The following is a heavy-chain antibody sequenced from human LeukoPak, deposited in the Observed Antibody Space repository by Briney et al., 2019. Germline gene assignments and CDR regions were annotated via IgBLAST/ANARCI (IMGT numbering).Heavy chain of an antibody. Sequence: SETLSLTCTVSGGSVSSYYWNWIRQPAGKGLEWIGRIYFSGSTNYNPSLERRVIMSVDTSKNQFSLKLSAVTAADTAVYYCARGGIVGATDSWGQGTLVTVSS. V-gene: IGHV4-4*07. CDR2: IYFSGST. D-gene: IGHD1-26*01. CDR1: GGSVSSYY. CDR3: ARGGIVGATDS. J-gene: IGHJ4*02.